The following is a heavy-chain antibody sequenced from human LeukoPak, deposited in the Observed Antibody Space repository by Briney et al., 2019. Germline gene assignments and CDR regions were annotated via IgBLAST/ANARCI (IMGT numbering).Heavy chain of an antibody. J-gene: IGHJ4*02. D-gene: IGHD6-13*01. CDR3: ATDLGIAAAGFDY. Sequence: ASVKVSCKVSGYTLTELSMHWVRQAPGKGLEWMGGFDPEDGETICAQKFQGRVTMTEDTSTDTAYMELSSLRSEGTAVYYCATDLGIAAAGFDYWGQGTLVTVSS. V-gene: IGHV1-24*01. CDR2: FDPEDGET. CDR1: GYTLTELS.